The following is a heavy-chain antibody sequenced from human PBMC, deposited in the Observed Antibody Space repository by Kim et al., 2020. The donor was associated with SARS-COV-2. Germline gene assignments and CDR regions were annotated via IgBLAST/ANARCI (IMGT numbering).Heavy chain of an antibody. D-gene: IGHD2-2*01. J-gene: IGHJ4*02. V-gene: IGHV3-23*01. Sequence: GGSLRLSCAASGFTFSSYAMSWVRQAPGKGLEWVSAISGSGGSTYYADSVKGRFTISRDNSKNTLYLQMNSLRAEDTAVYYCAKGYCSSTSCYFFSDYWGQGTLVTVSS. CDR3: AKGYCSSTSCYFFSDY. CDR1: GFTFSSYA. CDR2: ISGSGGST.